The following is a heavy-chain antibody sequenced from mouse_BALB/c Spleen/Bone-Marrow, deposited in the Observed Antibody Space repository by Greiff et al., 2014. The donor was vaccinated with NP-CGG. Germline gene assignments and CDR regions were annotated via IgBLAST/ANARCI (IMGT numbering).Heavy chain of an antibody. CDR2: INPHNVGT. V-gene: IGHV1-18*01. J-gene: IGHJ2*01. CDR3: ARGGYYEALSY. Sequence: EVKLVESGPELVKPGASMKISCKASGYSFTGYAINWVKQSHGKTLEWIGLINPHNVGTSYNQKFKGKATLTVDKSSSTAYMELRSLTSEDPAVYYCARGGYYEALSYWGQGTTLTVSS. D-gene: IGHD1-1*01. CDR1: GYSFTGYA.